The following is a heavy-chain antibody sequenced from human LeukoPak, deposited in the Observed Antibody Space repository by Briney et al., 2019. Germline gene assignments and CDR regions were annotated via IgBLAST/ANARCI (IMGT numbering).Heavy chain of an antibody. J-gene: IGHJ4*02. CDR3: AKPRAVGVNAFFDY. Sequence: QTGGSLRFSCAASGFTFSSYAMRWVRQAPGKGLEWVSSVSGSGGSTYYADSVKGRFTISRDNSKNTLYLQMNSLRAEDTAVYYCAKPRAVGVNAFFDYWGQGTLVTVSS. V-gene: IGHV3-23*01. CDR1: GFTFSSYA. CDR2: VSGSGGST.